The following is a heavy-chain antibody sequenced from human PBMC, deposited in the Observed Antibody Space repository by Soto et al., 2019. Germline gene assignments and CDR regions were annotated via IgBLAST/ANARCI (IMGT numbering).Heavy chain of an antibody. Sequence: PSETLSLTCTVSGGYINSYYWNWIRQPPGKGLEWIGYIYYSGSTNYNPSLKSRVVISVDTSKNQFSLKLRSVTAADTAMYYCAKNDDHGSSYHGMDVWGQGTTATVSS. J-gene: IGHJ6*01. V-gene: IGHV4-59*01. CDR3: AKNDDHGSSYHGMDV. CDR2: IYYSGST. D-gene: IGHD4-17*01. CDR1: GGYINSYY.